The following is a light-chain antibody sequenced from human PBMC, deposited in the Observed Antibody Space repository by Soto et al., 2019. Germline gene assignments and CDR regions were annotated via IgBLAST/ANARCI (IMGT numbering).Light chain of an antibody. J-gene: IGKJ4*01. CDR2: DAS. CDR1: HDISIY. V-gene: IGKV1-33*01. CDR3: QLFDNLPF. Sequence: DIQLTQSPSPLSASVGDRVTITCQASHDISIYLNWYQHKPGKAPKLLIYDASNLETGVPSRFRGSGSGAHFTFTITSLQPEDVATYYCQLFDNLPFFGGGTKVDIK.